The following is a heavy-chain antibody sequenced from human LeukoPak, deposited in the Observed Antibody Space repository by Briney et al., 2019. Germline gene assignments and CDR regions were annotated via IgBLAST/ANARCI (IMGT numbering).Heavy chain of an antibody. J-gene: IGHJ4*02. Sequence: PSETLSLTXAVYGGSFSGYYWSWIGQPPGKGLEWIGEINHSGSTNYNPSLKSRVTISVDTSKNQFSLKLSSVTAADTAVYYCARSGTYGDYSFDYWGQGTLVTVSS. D-gene: IGHD4-17*01. CDR2: INHSGST. CDR1: GGSFSGYY. V-gene: IGHV4-34*01. CDR3: ARSGTYGDYSFDY.